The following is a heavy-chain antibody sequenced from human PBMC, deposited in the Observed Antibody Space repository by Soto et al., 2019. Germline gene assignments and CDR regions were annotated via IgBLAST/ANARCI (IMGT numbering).Heavy chain of an antibody. Sequence: QVQLVQSGAEVKKPGSSVKVSCKASGGTFSSYTISWVRQAPGQGLEWMGRIIPILGIANYAQKFQGRVTXTXXKSTSTAYMELSSLRSEDTAVYYCARGPLGGGFDYWGQGTLVTVSS. CDR3: ARGPLGGGFDY. J-gene: IGHJ4*02. D-gene: IGHD2-15*01. CDR2: IIPILGIA. V-gene: IGHV1-69*02. CDR1: GGTFSSYT.